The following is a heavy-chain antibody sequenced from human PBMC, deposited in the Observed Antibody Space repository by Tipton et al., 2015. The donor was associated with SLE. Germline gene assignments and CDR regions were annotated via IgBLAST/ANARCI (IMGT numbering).Heavy chain of an antibody. V-gene: IGHV4-31*03. J-gene: IGHJ6*02. CDR1: GGSISSGGYY. CDR3: ARHVWWSGRTVAALYGMDV. D-gene: IGHD6-19*01. Sequence: TLSLTCTVSGGSISSGGYYWSWIRQHPGKGLEWIGYIYYSGSTNYNPSLKSRVTISVDTSKNQFSLKLSSVTAADTAVYYCARHVWWSGRTVAALYGMDVWGQGTTVTVSS. CDR2: IYYSGST.